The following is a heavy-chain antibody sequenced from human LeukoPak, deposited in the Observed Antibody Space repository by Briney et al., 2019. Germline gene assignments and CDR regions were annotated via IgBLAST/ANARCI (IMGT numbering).Heavy chain of an antibody. V-gene: IGHV3-21*01. CDR1: GFTFSSYS. Sequence: PGGSLRLSCAASGFTFSSYSMKWVRQAPGKGLEWVSSISSSSRYIYYADSAKSRFTISRDNPKNSLYLQMNSLRAEDTAVYYCARGRTYDYVWWSYRWYSFDYWGQGTLVTVSS. CDR2: ISSSSRYI. J-gene: IGHJ4*02. CDR3: ARGRTYDYVWWSYRWYSFDY. D-gene: IGHD3-16*02.